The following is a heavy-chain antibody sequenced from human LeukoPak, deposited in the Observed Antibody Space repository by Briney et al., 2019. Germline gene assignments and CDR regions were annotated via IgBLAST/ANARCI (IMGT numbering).Heavy chain of an antibody. CDR2: INPNSGGT. CDR3: ARVGIGFGLTMIRGDNSDY. V-gene: IGHV1-2*02. J-gene: IGHJ4*02. Sequence: ASVKVSCKASGYTFTGYYMHWVRQAPGQGLEWMGWINPNSGGTNYAQKFQGRVTMTRDTSISTAYMELSRLRSDDTAVYYCARVGIGFGLTMIRGDNSDYWGQGTRVTVSS. CDR1: GYTFTGYY. D-gene: IGHD3-10*01.